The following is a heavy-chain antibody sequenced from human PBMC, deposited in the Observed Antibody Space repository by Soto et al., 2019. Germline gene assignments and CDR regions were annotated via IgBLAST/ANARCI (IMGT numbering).Heavy chain of an antibody. CDR2: ISPNTGGT. J-gene: IGHJ4*02. Sequence: ASVKVSCKASGYSFTNYYIHWVRQAPGQGLEWMGWISPNTGGTNYAQKLQGRVTMTRDTSITSAYMELNRLTSDDTAVYYCARALVPDYWGQGTLVTVSS. V-gene: IGHV1-2*02. D-gene: IGHD3-10*01. CDR3: ARALVPDY. CDR1: GYSFTNYY.